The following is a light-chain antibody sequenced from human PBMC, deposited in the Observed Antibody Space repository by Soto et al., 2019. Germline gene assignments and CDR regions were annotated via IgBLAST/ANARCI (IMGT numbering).Light chain of an antibody. CDR3: PSYDSSLSGSG. Sequence: QAVVTQPPSVSGAPGQRVTISCTGSSSNIGAGYDVHWYQQLPGTAPKLLIYGNSNRPSGVPDRFSGSTSGTSASLAITGLQAEDEADYYCPSYDSSLSGSGFGGGPKSTV. J-gene: IGLJ2*01. CDR2: GNS. CDR1: SSNIGAGYD. V-gene: IGLV1-40*01.